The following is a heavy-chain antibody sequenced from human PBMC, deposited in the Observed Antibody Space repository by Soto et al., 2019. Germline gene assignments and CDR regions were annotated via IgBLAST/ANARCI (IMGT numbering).Heavy chain of an antibody. D-gene: IGHD1-26*01. Sequence: GWSLRLSCAASVFTFSNYGMHWVRQAPGKGLEWVAIIWHDGNNKYYADSVRGRFIISRDNSKNRLYLQMNSLRAEDTAVYYCASDLVGASDSYGLDVWGQGTTVTVSS. CDR2: IWHDGNNK. V-gene: IGHV3-33*01. J-gene: IGHJ6*02. CDR1: VFTFSNYG. CDR3: ASDLVGASDSYGLDV.